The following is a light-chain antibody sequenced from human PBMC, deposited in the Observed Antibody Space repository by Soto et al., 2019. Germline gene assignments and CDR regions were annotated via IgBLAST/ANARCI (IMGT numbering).Light chain of an antibody. J-gene: IGKJ1*01. CDR1: QYVGTR. Sequence: EIVLTQSPATLSASPWERATLSFMASQYVGTRLAWYQQKPGQAPKLLIYYTSSWATGIPARFSGSGSGTDFTLTINSLAPEDFAIYYCHQGQSLPRTFGQGTKVDIK. CDR3: HQGQSLPRT. CDR2: YTS. V-gene: IGKV3-11*01.